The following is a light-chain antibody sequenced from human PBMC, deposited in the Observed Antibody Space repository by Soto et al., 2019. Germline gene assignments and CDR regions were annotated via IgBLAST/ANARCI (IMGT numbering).Light chain of an antibody. V-gene: IGLV2-14*01. J-gene: IGLJ1*01. CDR3: SSYTSSSTFYA. Sequence: QSVLTQPASVSGSPGQSITISCTGTSSDVGGYNYVSWYQQHPGKAPKLMTYDVSNRPSGVSNRFSGSKSGNTASLTISGLQAEDEADYYCSSYTSSSTFYAFGTGTKVTVL. CDR2: DVS. CDR1: SSDVGGYNY.